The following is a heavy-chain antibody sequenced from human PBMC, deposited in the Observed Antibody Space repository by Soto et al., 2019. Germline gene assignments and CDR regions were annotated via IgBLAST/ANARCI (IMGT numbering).Heavy chain of an antibody. CDR3: AKDQLSGSGSYYFDY. J-gene: IGHJ4*02. CDR1: GFTFSSYG. D-gene: IGHD3-10*01. V-gene: IGHV3-30*18. CDR2: ISYDGSNK. Sequence: GGSLRLSCAASGFTFSSYGMHWVRQAPGKGLEWVAVISYDGSNKYYADSVKGRFTISRDNSKNTLYLQMNSLRAEDTAVYYCAKDQLSGSGSYYFDYWGQGTLVTVSS.